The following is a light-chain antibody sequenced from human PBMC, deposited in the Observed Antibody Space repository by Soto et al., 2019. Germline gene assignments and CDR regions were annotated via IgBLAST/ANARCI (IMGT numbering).Light chain of an antibody. CDR2: DAS. CDR1: QSVTTY. Sequence: THSPATLALSRRERAARFWMASQSVTTYLAWYQQKPGQAPRLLIYDASTRATGIPARFSGSGSGTDFTLTISGLQSEDSAVYFCQQYNNWPFSFGQGTRLEI. CDR3: QQYNNWPFS. V-gene: IGKV3D-15*01. J-gene: IGKJ5*01.